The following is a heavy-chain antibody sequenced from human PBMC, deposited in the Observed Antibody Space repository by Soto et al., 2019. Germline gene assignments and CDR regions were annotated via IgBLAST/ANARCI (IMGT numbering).Heavy chain of an antibody. J-gene: IGHJ6*02. V-gene: IGHV3-7*01. Sequence: GGSLRLSCAGSQFTFSNYWMDWVRQAPGKGLEWVANINQDGSEKYYVDSVKGRFTISRDIAKNSLFLQMNSLRADDTAVYYCARASPGMDVWGQGTTVTVSS. CDR2: INQDGSEK. CDR3: ARASPGMDV. CDR1: QFTFSNYW.